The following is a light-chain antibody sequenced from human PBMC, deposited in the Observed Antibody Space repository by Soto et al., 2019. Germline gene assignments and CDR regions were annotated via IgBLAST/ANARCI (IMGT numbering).Light chain of an antibody. V-gene: IGKV1-5*01. Sequence: DIQMTQSPSSLSASVGDRVTITCRASQSISSYLNWYQQKPGEAPKLLIYDASALPRGFPSRFSGSGSGTKFTLTIASLQPDDFATYYCQQYETFSGTFGPGTKVDI. CDR2: DAS. CDR1: QSISSY. J-gene: IGKJ3*01. CDR3: QQYETFSGT.